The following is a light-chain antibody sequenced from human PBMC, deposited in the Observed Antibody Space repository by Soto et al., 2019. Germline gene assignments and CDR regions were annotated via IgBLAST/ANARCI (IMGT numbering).Light chain of an antibody. CDR3: QQTFSPPYT. CDR2: VAS. V-gene: IGKV1-39*01. J-gene: IGKJ2*01. CDR1: QSISNS. Sequence: DLQMTQSLSSLSASVGDTVTITCRASQSISNSLSWYQQKPGKAPKFLIYVASTLQRGVPSRFSGSGSRTDFTLTISSLQPEDVATYYCQQTFSPPYTFGQGTKLEIK.